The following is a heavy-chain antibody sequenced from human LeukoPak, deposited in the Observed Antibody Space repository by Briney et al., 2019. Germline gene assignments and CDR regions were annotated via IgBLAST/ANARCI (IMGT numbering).Heavy chain of an antibody. J-gene: IGHJ6*03. Sequence: ASVKVSCKASGYTFTGYYMHWVRQAPGQGLEWMGWINPNSGGTNYAQKLQGRVTMTTDTSTSTAYMELRSLRSDDTAVYYCARFQSIAAAENNYYYYYYYMDVWGKGTTVTISS. V-gene: IGHV1-2*02. D-gene: IGHD6-13*01. CDR2: INPNSGGT. CDR1: GYTFTGYY. CDR3: ARFQSIAAAENNYYYYYYYMDV.